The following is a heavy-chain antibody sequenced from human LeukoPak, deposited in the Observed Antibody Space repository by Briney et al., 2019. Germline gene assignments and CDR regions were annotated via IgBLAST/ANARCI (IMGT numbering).Heavy chain of an antibody. Sequence: PSETLSLTCTVSGGSISSYYWSWIRQPPGKGLEWIGYIYYSGSTNYNPSLKSRVTMSVDTSKNHFSLKLSSVTAADTAVYYCARGRFCSADICSGGDAFDIWGQGTMVSVSS. CDR3: ARGRFCSADICSGGDAFDI. CDR2: IYYSGST. V-gene: IGHV4-59*12. J-gene: IGHJ3*02. D-gene: IGHD3-3*01. CDR1: GGSISSYY.